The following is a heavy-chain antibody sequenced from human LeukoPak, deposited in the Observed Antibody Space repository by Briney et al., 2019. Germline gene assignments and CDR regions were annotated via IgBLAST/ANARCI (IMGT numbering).Heavy chain of an antibody. D-gene: IGHD3-9*01. CDR2: INGDNGDT. V-gene: IGHV1-3*01. J-gene: IGHJ5*02. Sequence: ASVKVSCKASGYTFTTYAMHWVRQAPGQRLEWMGWINGDNGDTKYSQKFQGRVTITRDTSAYTAYMELRSLSSADTAVYFCARAPYDILTGYSLNWFDPWGQGTLVTVSS. CDR3: ARAPYDILTGYSLNWFDP. CDR1: GYTFTTYA.